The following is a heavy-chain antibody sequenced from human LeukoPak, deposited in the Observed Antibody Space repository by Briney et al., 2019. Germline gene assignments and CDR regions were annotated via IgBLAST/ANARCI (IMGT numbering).Heavy chain of an antibody. V-gene: IGHV3-30*14. D-gene: IGHD6-6*01. CDR3: ASLSLGHY. J-gene: IGHJ4*02. CDR2: ISYDGSNK. Sequence: PGGSLRLSCAASGFTFSSYAMHWVRQAPGKGLEWVAVISYDGSNKYYGDSVKGRFTISRDTSKNTLSLQMNSLRAEDTAVYYCASLSLGHYWGQGTLVTVSS. CDR1: GFTFSSYA.